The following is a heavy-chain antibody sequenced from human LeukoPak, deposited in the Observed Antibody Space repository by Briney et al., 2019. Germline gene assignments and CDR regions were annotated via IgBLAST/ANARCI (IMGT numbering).Heavy chain of an antibody. CDR3: AKELLDDILTGYYHGMDV. CDR1: GFTFSSYG. V-gene: IGHV3-30*18. CDR2: ISYDGSNK. Sequence: GGSLRLSCAASGFTFSSYGMHWVRQAPGKGLEWVAVISYDGSNKYYADSVKGRFTISRDNSKNTLYLQMNSLRAEDTAVYYCAKELLDDILTGYYHGMDVWGQGTTVTVSS. D-gene: IGHD3-9*01. J-gene: IGHJ6*02.